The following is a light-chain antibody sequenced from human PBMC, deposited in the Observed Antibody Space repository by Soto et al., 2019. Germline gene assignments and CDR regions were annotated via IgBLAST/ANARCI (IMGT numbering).Light chain of an antibody. CDR1: SSNIGKNF. CDR3: AAWNDRLRDYN. CDR2: RND. J-gene: IGLJ1*01. V-gene: IGLV1-47*01. Sequence: QTVVTQPPSASGTPGQTVTISCSGSSSNIGKNFVYWYQQLPGTAPKLLIYRNDQRPSGVPDRFSASKSGTSASLAIGGLRSEDEGDYFCAAWNDRLRDYNFGSGTKVTVL.